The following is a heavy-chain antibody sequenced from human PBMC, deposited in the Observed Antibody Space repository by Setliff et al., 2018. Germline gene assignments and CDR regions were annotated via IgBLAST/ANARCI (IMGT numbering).Heavy chain of an antibody. V-gene: IGHV4-59*02. CDR1: GGSVSSYY. CDR3: AKFGTTAPDS. D-gene: IGHD1-7*01. J-gene: IGHJ4*02. Sequence: SETLSLTCTVSGGSVSSYYWSWIRQPAGKGLQWLGHIHYSGTSNYNPSLKGRATMTIDTSRQRFSLNLKSVTDADTATYYCAKFGTTAPDSWGQGTLVTVSS. CDR2: IHYSGTS.